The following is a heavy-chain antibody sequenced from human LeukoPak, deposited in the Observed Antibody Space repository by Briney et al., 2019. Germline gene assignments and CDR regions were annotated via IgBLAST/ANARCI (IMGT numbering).Heavy chain of an antibody. CDR3: ARGNIGPDL. D-gene: IGHD1/OR15-1a*01. Sequence: GGSLRLSCAASGFTFGSSWKHWFRQAPGQGLVWVSCINNDGTNAIYAHSVMGHFSMSRDTPRNTVYLQMNGLRAEDTAVYYCARGNIGPDLWGQGTLVTVSS. CDR2: INNDGTNA. J-gene: IGHJ5*02. V-gene: IGHV3-74*01. CDR1: GFTFGSSW.